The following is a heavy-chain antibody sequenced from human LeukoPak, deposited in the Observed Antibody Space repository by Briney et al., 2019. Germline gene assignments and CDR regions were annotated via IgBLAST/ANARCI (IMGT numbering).Heavy chain of an antibody. CDR1: GDSVSSNSAA. V-gene: IGHV6-1*01. Sequence: SQTLSLTCAISGDSVSSNSAAWNWIRQSPSRGLEWLGRTYYRSKWYNDYAVSVKSRISINPDTSKNQFSLQLNSVAPEDTAVYYCAREAGVLLWFGERWFDPWGQGTLVTVSS. CDR3: AREAGVLLWFGERWFDP. CDR2: TYYRSKWYN. D-gene: IGHD3-10*01. J-gene: IGHJ5*02.